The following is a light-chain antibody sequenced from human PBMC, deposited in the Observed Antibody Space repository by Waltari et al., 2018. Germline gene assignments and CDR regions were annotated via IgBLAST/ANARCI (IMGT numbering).Light chain of an antibody. CDR1: SSDIGGYDF. CDR2: DVN. V-gene: IGLV2-14*03. J-gene: IGLJ2*01. CDR3: SSYTSTNTHVV. Sequence: QSTLTQPASLSGSRGQTITISCTGTSSDIGGYDFVSWYQQFPGKAPRLIIYDVNSRTPGGSERVSGCKAGNTASLTISGLQTEDEAEYYCSSYTSTNTHVVVGGGTKLTVL.